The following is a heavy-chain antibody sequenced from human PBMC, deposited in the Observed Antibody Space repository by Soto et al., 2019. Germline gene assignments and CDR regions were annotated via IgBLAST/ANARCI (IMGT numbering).Heavy chain of an antibody. D-gene: IGHD3-22*01. CDR3: ARAPAIVVVHTLGY. V-gene: IGHV1-3*01. CDR2: INAGNGNT. CDR1: GYTFTSYA. Sequence: ASVKVSCKASGYTFTSYAMHWVRQAPGQRLEWMGWINAGNGNTKYSQKFQGRVTITRDTSASTAYMELSSLRSEDTAVYYCARAPAIVVVHTLGYWGQGTLVTVSS. J-gene: IGHJ4*02.